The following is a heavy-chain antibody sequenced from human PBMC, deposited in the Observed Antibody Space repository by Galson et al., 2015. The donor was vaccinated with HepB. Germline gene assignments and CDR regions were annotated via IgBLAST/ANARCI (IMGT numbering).Heavy chain of an antibody. D-gene: IGHD3-3*01. J-gene: IGHJ5*02. CDR3: ARDMYDDFWTNNWFDP. V-gene: IGHV4-34*01. CDR1: GYY. CDR2: INHSGST. Sequence: GYYWSWIRQPPGKGLERIGEINHSGSTNYNPSLKSRVTISVDTSKNQFSLKLSSVTAADTAVYYCARDMYDDFWTNNWFDPWGQGTLVTVSS.